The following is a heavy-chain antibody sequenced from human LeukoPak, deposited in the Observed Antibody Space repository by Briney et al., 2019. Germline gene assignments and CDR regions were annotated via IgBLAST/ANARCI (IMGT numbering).Heavy chain of an antibody. J-gene: IGHJ4*02. Sequence: SETLSLTCTVSGGSISSYYWSWIRQPPGKGLEWIGYIYYSGSTNYNPSLKSRVTISVDTSKNQFSLKLSSVTAADTAVYYCASQSADGDYNFDYWGQGTLVTVSS. D-gene: IGHD4-17*01. CDR1: GGSISSYY. CDR2: IYYSGST. V-gene: IGHV4-59*08. CDR3: ASQSADGDYNFDY.